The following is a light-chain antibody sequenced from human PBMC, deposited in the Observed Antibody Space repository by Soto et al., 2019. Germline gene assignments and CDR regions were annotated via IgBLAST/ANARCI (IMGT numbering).Light chain of an antibody. CDR1: QRLNRN. Sequence: EILMTQSPASLSVSPGERATLSWRASQRLNRNLVWYQQKPGQAPRLIIYGASTRASGIPARFSGSGSGTEFTLTISSLQSEDFALYYCQHYNDWPPAFTFGPGTKVDL. V-gene: IGKV3D-15*01. J-gene: IGKJ3*01. CDR3: QHYNDWPPAFT. CDR2: GAS.